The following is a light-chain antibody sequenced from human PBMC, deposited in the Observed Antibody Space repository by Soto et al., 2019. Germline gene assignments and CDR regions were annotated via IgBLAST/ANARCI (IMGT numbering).Light chain of an antibody. Sequence: DIVMTQSPATLPVSPGERATLSCRASQSIGTFFAWYQQKPGQAPRLLIYDASNRATGIPARFSGSGSGTDFTLTISSLEPEDFAVYYCQQCYNWPQWTFGQGTKVDIK. V-gene: IGKV3-11*01. CDR2: DAS. J-gene: IGKJ1*01. CDR3: QQCYNWPQWT. CDR1: QSIGTF.